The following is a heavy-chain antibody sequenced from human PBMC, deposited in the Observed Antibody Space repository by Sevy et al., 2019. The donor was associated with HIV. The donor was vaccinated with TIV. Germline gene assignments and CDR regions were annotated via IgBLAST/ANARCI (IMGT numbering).Heavy chain of an antibody. Sequence: GGSLRLSCVASGFNFNIYSMSWVRQAPGKGLEWVSTLSFGCGRINHADSVKGRFTMSRDDSKKTVYLERNSLRAEDTAVYYCAREGCTRPHDHWGQGTLVTVSS. D-gene: IGHD2-8*01. CDR3: AREGCTRPHDH. CDR1: GFNFNIYS. J-gene: IGHJ4*02. CDR2: LSFGCGRI. V-gene: IGHV3-23*01.